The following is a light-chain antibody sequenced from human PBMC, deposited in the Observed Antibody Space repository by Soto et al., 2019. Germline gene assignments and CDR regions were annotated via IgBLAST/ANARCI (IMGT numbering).Light chain of an antibody. CDR1: QSVSSC. V-gene: IGKV3-11*01. CDR2: DAS. J-gene: IGKJ3*01. Sequence: EIVLTQSPDTLSLSPGERATLSCRASQSVSSCLAWYQQKPGQAPRLLIYDASNRATGIPARFSGSGSGTDFTLTISSLEPEDFAVYYWQQRSNWPPEVTFGPGTKVDIK. CDR3: QQRSNWPPEVT.